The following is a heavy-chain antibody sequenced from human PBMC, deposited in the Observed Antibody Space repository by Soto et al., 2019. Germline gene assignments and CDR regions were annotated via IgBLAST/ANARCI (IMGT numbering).Heavy chain of an antibody. V-gene: IGHV1-18*01. Sequence: QVHLVQSGAEVKKPGASVKVSCKASGYTFTSYGITWVRQAPGQGLEWMGWISAHNGITDYAQKLQGRVIVTRDTSTSTAYMELRSLISDDTAVYYCARGRYGDYWGQGALVTVSS. CDR1: GYTFTSYG. D-gene: IGHD1-1*01. J-gene: IGHJ4*02. CDR3: ARGRYGDY. CDR2: ISAHNGIT.